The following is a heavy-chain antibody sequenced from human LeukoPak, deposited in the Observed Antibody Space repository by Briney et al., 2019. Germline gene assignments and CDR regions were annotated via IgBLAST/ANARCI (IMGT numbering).Heavy chain of an antibody. V-gene: IGHV4-39*07. CDR1: GGSISSSYYY. J-gene: IGHJ4*02. CDR3: ARLYMVDPSFDY. CDR2: IYYSGST. D-gene: IGHD3-10*01. Sequence: SETLSLTCTISGGSISSSYYYWGWIRQPPGKGLDWIGSIYYSGSTYYNPSLKSRVTISVDTSKNQFSPKLSPVTAADTAVYYCARLYMVDPSFDYWGQGTLVTVSS.